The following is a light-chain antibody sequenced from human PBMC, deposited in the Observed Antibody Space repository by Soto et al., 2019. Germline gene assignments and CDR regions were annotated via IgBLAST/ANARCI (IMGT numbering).Light chain of an antibody. CDR3: QQYGSSAT. V-gene: IGKV3-20*01. CDR2: GAS. Sequence: EIVLTQSPGTLSLSPGERATLSCRASQSVSSSYLAGYQQKPGQAPRLLIYGASSRATGIPDRFSGSGSGTDFTLTISRLEPEDFAVYYCQQYGSSATFGQGTRLEIK. CDR1: QSVSSSY. J-gene: IGKJ5*01.